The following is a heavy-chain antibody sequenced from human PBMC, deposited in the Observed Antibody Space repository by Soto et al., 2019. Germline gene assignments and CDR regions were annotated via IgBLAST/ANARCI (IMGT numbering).Heavy chain of an antibody. CDR2: VFSSGYSETT. Sequence: PSETLSLTCAVSGGSISSSNYYWGWIRQPPGKGLEWIGYVFSSGYSETTHYNPSLKSRVAISVDTSKNQFSLKMSSVTAADTAVYYCARLLHDNRGYYYFDYWGRGTLVTVSS. CDR3: ARLLHDNRGYYYFDY. J-gene: IGHJ4*02. V-gene: IGHV4-39*01. D-gene: IGHD3-9*01. CDR1: GGSISSSNYY.